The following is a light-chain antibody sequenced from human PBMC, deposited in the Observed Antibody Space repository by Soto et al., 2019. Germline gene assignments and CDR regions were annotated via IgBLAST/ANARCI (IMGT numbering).Light chain of an antibody. J-gene: IGLJ2*01. Sequence: QSALTQPASVSGSPGQSITISCTGTSSDVGGYNYVSWYQQHPGTAPKLIIFEVTFRPSGVSARFSGSKSGNTASLTISGLQAEDEANYYCSSFRDNNVIFGGGTKLTVL. CDR3: SSFRDNNVI. CDR2: EVT. CDR1: SSDVGGYNY. V-gene: IGLV2-14*01.